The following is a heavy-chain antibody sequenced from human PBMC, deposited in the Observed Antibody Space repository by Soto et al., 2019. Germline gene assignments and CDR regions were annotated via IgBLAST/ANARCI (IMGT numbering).Heavy chain of an antibody. CDR1: GFTFSTFA. Sequence: EVQLLESGGGLVQPGGSLRLSCAASGFTFSTFAMSWVRQAPGKGLEWVSAIGGSGGTSYYADSVKGRFTISRDNSKSTLYLQMNSLRVEDTAVYXXXKXXXXXXXFAGPWGQGTLVTVSS. CDR2: IGGSGGTS. V-gene: IGHV3-23*01. CDR3: XKXXXXXXXFAGP. J-gene: IGHJ5*02.